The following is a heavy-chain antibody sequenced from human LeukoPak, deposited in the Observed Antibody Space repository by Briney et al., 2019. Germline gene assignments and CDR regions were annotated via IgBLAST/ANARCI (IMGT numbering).Heavy chain of an antibody. D-gene: IGHD2-15*01. Sequence: ASVKVSCKASGYTFTGYYLHWVRQAPGQGLEWMGWINPNSGGTNYAQKFQGRVTMTRDTSISTAYMELSRLRSDDTAVYYCARVGSPGAYYYYYYMDVWGKGTTVTVSS. CDR3: ARVGSPGAYYYYYYMDV. V-gene: IGHV1-2*02. CDR2: INPNSGGT. CDR1: GYTFTGYY. J-gene: IGHJ6*03.